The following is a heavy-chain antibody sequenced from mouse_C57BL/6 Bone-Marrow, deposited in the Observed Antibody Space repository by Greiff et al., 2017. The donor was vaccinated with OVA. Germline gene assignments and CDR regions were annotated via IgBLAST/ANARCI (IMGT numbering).Heavy chain of an antibody. CDR1: GYTFTSYW. CDR3: ARNLYYYAMDY. CDR2: IYPGSGST. V-gene: IGHV1-55*01. J-gene: IGHJ4*01. D-gene: IGHD5-1*01. Sequence: QVHVKQPGAALVKPGASVKMSCKASGYTFTSYWITWVKQRPGQGLAWIGDIYPGSGSTNYNEKCKSKATLTVDPSSSTAYMQLSSLTSEDSAVYDCARNLYYYAMDYWGQGTSVTVSS.